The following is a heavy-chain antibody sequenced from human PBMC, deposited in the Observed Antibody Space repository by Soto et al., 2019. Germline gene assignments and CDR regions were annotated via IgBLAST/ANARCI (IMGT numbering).Heavy chain of an antibody. Sequence: PGGSLRLSCAASGFTFSMYWMHWVRQFQGKGPEWVSRINDDGISTNYADSVKGRFTISRDNAKNTLYLQMNALRVEDTAVYYCTRGPRSTSTGTGAFWGQGTLVTVSS. J-gene: IGHJ4*02. CDR1: GFTFSMYW. CDR3: TRGPRSTSTGTGAF. V-gene: IGHV3-74*01. CDR2: INDDGIST. D-gene: IGHD1-1*01.